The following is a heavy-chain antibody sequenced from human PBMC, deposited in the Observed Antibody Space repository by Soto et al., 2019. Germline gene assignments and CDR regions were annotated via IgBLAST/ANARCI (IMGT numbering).Heavy chain of an antibody. V-gene: IGHV4-59*01. CDR1: GGSISSYY. CDR3: ARVASPAGTNYMDV. CDR2: IYYSGST. D-gene: IGHD1-7*01. J-gene: IGHJ6*03. Sequence: SETLSLTCTVSGGSISSYYWSWIRQPPGKGLEWIGYIYYSGSTNYNPSLKSRVTISVDTSKNQFSLKLSCVTAADTAVYYCARVASPAGTNYMDVRGKGTTVTVSS.